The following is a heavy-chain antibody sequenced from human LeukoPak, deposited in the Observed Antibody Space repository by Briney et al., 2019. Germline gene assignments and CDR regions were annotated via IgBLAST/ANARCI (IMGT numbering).Heavy chain of an antibody. CDR3: ARDWESYYDILTGSYYFDY. D-gene: IGHD3-9*01. CDR2: INPSGGST. Sequence: ASVKVSCKASGYTFTSYYIHWVRQAPGQGLEWMGIINPSGGSTSYAQKFQGRIIMTRDTSTSTVYMELSRLRSEDTAVYYCARDWESYYDILTGSYYFDYWGQGTLVTVSP. CDR1: GYTFTSYY. J-gene: IGHJ4*02. V-gene: IGHV1-46*01.